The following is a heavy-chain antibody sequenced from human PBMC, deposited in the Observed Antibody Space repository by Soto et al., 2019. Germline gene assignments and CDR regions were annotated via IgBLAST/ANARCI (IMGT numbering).Heavy chain of an antibody. CDR2: ISYDGSNK. CDR3: AKDKIALAGLTLDY. J-gene: IGHJ4*02. D-gene: IGHD6-19*01. CDR1: GFTFSSYG. Sequence: QVQLVESGGGVVQPGRSLRLSCAASGFTFSSYGMHWVRQAPGKGLEWVAVISYDGSNKYYADSVKGRFTISRDNSKNTLYLQMNSLRAEDTAVYYCAKDKIALAGLTLDYSGQGTLVTVSS. V-gene: IGHV3-30*18.